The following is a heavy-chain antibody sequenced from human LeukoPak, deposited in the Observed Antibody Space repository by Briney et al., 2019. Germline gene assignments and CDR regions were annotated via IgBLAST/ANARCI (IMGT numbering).Heavy chain of an antibody. D-gene: IGHD5-18*01. Sequence: ASVKVSCKASRYTFTRYDINWVRQATGQGLEWMGWMNPNSGNTGYAQKFQGRVTMTRNTSISTAYMELSSLRSEDTAVYYCARGLRYSQWTLWGQGTLVTVSS. V-gene: IGHV1-8*01. J-gene: IGHJ4*02. CDR1: RYTFTRYD. CDR3: ARGLRYSQWTL. CDR2: MNPNSGNT.